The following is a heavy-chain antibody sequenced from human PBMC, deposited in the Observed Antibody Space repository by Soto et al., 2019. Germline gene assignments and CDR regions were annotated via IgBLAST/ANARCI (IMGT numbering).Heavy chain of an antibody. V-gene: IGHV4-59*01. Sequence: SETLSLTCTVSGDSISSYYWTWIRQPPGKGLGYIGYIYYSGRTYYNPSLKSRVTISVDTSKNQFSLKLSSVTAADTAVYYCARGHLGITTTGTWYDFDYWGQGTLVTVSS. CDR2: IYYSGRT. CDR1: GDSISSYY. CDR3: ARGHLGITTTGTWYDFDY. D-gene: IGHD2-15*01. J-gene: IGHJ4*02.